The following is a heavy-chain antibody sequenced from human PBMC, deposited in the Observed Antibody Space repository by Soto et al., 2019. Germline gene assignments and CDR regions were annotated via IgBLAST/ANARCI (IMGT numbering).Heavy chain of an antibody. V-gene: IGHV1-69*08. Sequence: QVQLVQSGAEVKKPGSSVKVSCKASGGTFSSYTISWVRQAPGQGLEWMGRIIPILGIANYAQKFQGRVTITADKSTSTAYMELSSLRSEDTAVYYCARDEDYDSSGYYYDYWGQGTLVTVSS. D-gene: IGHD3-22*01. J-gene: IGHJ4*02. CDR1: GGTFSSYT. CDR2: IIPILGIA. CDR3: ARDEDYDSSGYYYDY.